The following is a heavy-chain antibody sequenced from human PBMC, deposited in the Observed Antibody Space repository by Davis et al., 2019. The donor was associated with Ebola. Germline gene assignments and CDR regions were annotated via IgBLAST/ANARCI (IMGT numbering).Heavy chain of an antibody. Sequence: SETLSLTCTVSGGSVSSGSYYWSWIRQPPGKGLEWIGEINHSGSTNYNPSLKSRVIMSVDTSKNQFSLKLSSVTAADTAVYYCVRRTESGSYKNFDYWGQGARVTVSS. CDR1: GGSVSSGSYY. CDR3: VRRTESGSYKNFDY. D-gene: IGHD1-26*01. J-gene: IGHJ4*02. V-gene: IGHV4-39*07. CDR2: INHSGST.